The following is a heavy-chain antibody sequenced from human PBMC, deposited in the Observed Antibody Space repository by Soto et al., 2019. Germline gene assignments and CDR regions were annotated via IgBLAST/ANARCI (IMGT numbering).Heavy chain of an antibody. CDR1: GGSFSGYY. CDR3: ASGEYHVLLWFGELNLPDV. Sequence: SETLSLTCAVYGGSFSGYYWSWIRQPPGKGLEWIGEINHSGSTNYNPSLKSRVTISVDTSKNQFSLKLSSVTAADTAVYYCASGEYHVLLWFGELNLPDVWGQGTTVTVSS. V-gene: IGHV4-34*01. D-gene: IGHD3-10*01. CDR2: INHSGST. J-gene: IGHJ6*02.